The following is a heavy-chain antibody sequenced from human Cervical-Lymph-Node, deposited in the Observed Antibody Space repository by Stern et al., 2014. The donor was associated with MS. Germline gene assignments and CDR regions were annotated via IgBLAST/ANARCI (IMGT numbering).Heavy chain of an antibody. CDR2: VVVFNGDV. D-gene: IGHD3-3*01. J-gene: IGHJ5*02. V-gene: IGHV1-58*02. Sequence: QLVESGPEVKQPGTSVKVSCKASGITFSHSAIQWLRQAPGQRPEWIGWVVVFNGDVNYAPRFQERVPITRDMSTSTVYMELRSLRSEDTAIYYCASERYTYYDDQRPPGGFDPWGQGTLVTVSS. CDR3: ASERYTYYDDQRPPGGFDP. CDR1: GITFSHSA.